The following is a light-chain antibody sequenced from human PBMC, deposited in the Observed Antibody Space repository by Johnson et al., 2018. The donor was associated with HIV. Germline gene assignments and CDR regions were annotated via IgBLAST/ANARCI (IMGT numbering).Light chain of an antibody. V-gene: IGLV1-51*01. Sequence: QSVLTQPPSVSAAPGQKVTISCSGSSSNIGNNYVSWYQQLPGTAPKLLIYDNNKRPSGIPDRFSGSKSGTSATLGITGLQTGYEADYYCGTWDSSLGGVFGTGTKVTVL. J-gene: IGLJ1*01. CDR1: SSNIGNNY. CDR2: DNN. CDR3: GTWDSSLGGV.